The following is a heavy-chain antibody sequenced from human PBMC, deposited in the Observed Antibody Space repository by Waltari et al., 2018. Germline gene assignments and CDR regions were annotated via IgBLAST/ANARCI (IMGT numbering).Heavy chain of an antibody. CDR3: ARIGGERCSSTSCYIFDY. V-gene: IGHV4-59*01. D-gene: IGHD2-2*02. CDR1: GCSISSYY. Sequence: QVQLQESGPGLVKPSETLSLTCTVAGCSISSYYWSWIRQPPGRGLGWIGYIYYGGGTNYYPALSRRGSITVDTSKNQFSLKLSSMTAADTAVYYCARIGGERCSSTSCYIFDYWGQGTLVTVSS. CDR2: IYYGGGT. J-gene: IGHJ4*02.